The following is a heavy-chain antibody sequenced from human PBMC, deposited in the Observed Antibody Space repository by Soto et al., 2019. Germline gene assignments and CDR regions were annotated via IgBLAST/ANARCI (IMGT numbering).Heavy chain of an antibody. CDR2: IYWDDDK. J-gene: IGHJ5*02. D-gene: IGHD6-13*01. V-gene: IGHV2-5*02. Sequence: QMTLKESGATLVKPTQNLTLTCTFSGFSLSTSGVGVGWIRQPPGKALEWLALIYWDDDKRYSPSLKSRLTITKDTSKNQVGLTMSNMDPVDTATYYCAPPGHSSPPHWFDPWRQGTLVTFSS. CDR1: GFSLSTSGVG. CDR3: APPGHSSPPHWFDP.